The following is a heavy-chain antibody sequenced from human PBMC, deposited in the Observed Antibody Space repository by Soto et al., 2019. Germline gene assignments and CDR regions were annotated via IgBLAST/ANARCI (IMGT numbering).Heavy chain of an antibody. D-gene: IGHD2-2*01. CDR1: AVSLDSYS. V-gene: IGHV3-33*01. CDR2: IWYDGSNK. Sequence: GGYARLARASPAVSLDSYSIPWARQAPGTALEWVAVIWYDGSNKYYADSVKGRFTISRDNSKNTLYLQMNSLRAEDTAVYSCARDYLVVPHRVIDYWGQGT. CDR3: ARDYLVVPHRVIDY. J-gene: IGHJ4*02.